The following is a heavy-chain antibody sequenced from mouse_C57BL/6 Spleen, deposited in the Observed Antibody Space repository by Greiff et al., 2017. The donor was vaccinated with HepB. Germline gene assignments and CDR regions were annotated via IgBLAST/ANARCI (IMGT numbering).Heavy chain of an antibody. D-gene: IGHD4-1*01. J-gene: IGHJ3*01. V-gene: IGHV2-2*01. Sequence: QVQLKESGPGLVQPSQSLSITCTVSGFSLTSYGVHWVRQSPGKGLEWLGVIWSGGSTDYNAAFISRLSISKDNSKSQVFFKMNSLQADDTAIYYCARPPLNWDVTWFAYWGQGTLVTVSA. CDR1: GFSLTSYG. CDR2: IWSGGST. CDR3: ARPPLNWDVTWFAY.